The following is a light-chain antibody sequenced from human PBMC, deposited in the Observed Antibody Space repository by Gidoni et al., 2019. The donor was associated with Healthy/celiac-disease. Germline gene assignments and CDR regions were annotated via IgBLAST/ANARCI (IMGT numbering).Light chain of an antibody. CDR1: SSDVGSYTL. Sequence: QSALTQPASVSWSPGQSITISCTGTSSDVGSYTLVSWYQQHPGKAPKLMIYEGSKRPSGVSNRFSGSKPGNTASLTISGLQAEDEADYYCCSYAGSSTLVFGGGTKLTVL. V-gene: IGLV2-23*01. CDR3: CSYAGSSTLV. CDR2: EGS. J-gene: IGLJ2*01.